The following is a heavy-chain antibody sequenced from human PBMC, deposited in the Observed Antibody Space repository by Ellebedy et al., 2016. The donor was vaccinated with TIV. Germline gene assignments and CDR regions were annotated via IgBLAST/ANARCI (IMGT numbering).Heavy chain of an antibody. V-gene: IGHV4-59*01. J-gene: IGHJ3*02. D-gene: IGHD1-14*01. CDR3: ARYNEYADAFDI. CDR2: IYYSGST. CDR1: GGSISSYY. Sequence: SETLSLTCTLSGGSISSYYWSWIRPPPGKGLEWIGSIYYSGSTNYNPSLKCRVTISVDTSKNQFSLRLSSVTAADTAVYDCARYNEYADAFDIWGQGTMVTVSS.